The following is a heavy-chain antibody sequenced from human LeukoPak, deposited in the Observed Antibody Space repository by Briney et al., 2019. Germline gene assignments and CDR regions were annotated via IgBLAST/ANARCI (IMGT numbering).Heavy chain of an antibody. CDR2: ITSGGTTI. D-gene: IGHD4-17*01. J-gene: IGHJ3*02. V-gene: IGHV3-48*03. Sequence: PGGSLRLSCAASGFTFSSYEMNWARQAPGKGLEWVSFITSGGTTIYYADSVKGRFTISRDNAKNSLYLQMSSLRAEDTAVYYCARANDYDNAFDIWGLGTMVTVSS. CDR3: ARANDYDNAFDI. CDR1: GFTFSSYE.